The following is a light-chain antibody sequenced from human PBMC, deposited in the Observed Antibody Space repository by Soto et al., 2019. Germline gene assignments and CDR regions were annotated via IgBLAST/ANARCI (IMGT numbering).Light chain of an antibody. V-gene: IGLV1-47*01. J-gene: IGLJ2*01. CDR1: SSNIGSNY. Sequence: QSVLTQSPSASGTPGQRVTISCSGSSSNIGSNYVYWYQQLPGTAPKLLIYRNNQRPSGVPDRFSGSKSGTSASLAISGLRSEDEADYYCAAWDASLTGRVFGGGTKLTVL. CDR2: RNN. CDR3: AAWDASLTGRV.